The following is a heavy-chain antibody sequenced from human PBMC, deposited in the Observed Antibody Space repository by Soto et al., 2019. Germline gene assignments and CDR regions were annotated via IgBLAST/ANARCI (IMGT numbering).Heavy chain of an antibody. D-gene: IGHD4-17*01. J-gene: IGHJ5*02. Sequence: PSETLSLTCTVSGASISGVYWSWIRKSAVKGLEWIGRIYATGTTDYNPSLKSRVMMSVDTSKKQFSLKLRSVTAADTAVYYCARQVYGDYLGGDWFDPWGQGVPVTVSS. CDR3: ARQVYGDYLGGDWFDP. CDR2: IYATGTT. V-gene: IGHV4-4*07. CDR1: GASISGVY.